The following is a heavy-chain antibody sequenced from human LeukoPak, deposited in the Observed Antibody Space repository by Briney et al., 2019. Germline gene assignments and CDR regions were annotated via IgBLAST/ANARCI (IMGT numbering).Heavy chain of an antibody. Sequence: PSETLSLTCTVPGGSISSGSDYWSWIRQPAGKGLEWIGRIYTSGSTDYNPSLKSRVTISVDTSKNQFSLKLSSVTAADTVVYYCARSPYCTNGVCYSRYYFDYWGQGTLVTVSS. CDR2: IYTSGST. D-gene: IGHD2-8*01. CDR1: GGSISSGSDY. CDR3: ARSPYCTNGVCYSRYYFDY. V-gene: IGHV4-61*02. J-gene: IGHJ4*02.